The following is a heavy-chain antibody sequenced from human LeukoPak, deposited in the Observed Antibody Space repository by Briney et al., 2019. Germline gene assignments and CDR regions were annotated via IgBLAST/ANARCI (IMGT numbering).Heavy chain of an antibody. Sequence: SETLSLTCTVSGVSISSYYWSWIRQPPGKGLEWIGYTYYTGSTNYNPSLKSRVTISIDTSKNQFSLKLSSVTAADTAVYYCARSGQWELPDYWGQGTLVTVSS. J-gene: IGHJ4*02. D-gene: IGHD1-26*01. CDR3: ARSGQWELPDY. CDR1: GVSISSYY. CDR2: TYYTGST. V-gene: IGHV4-59*01.